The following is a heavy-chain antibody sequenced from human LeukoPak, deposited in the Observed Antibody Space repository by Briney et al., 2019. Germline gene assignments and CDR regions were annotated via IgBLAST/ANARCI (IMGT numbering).Heavy chain of an antibody. CDR3: ARRRFSGWLAEDWFDP. CDR1: GGSISSSSYY. Sequence: PSETLSLTCTASGGSISSSSYYWGWIRQPPGKGLEWIGSIYYSGSTYYNPSLKSRVTISVDTSKNQFSLKLSSVTAADTAVYYCARRRFSGWLAEDWFDPWGQGTLVTVSS. CDR2: IYYSGST. J-gene: IGHJ5*02. D-gene: IGHD6-19*01. V-gene: IGHV4-39*01.